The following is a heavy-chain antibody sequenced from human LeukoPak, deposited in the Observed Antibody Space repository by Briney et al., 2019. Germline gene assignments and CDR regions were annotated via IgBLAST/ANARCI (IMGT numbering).Heavy chain of an antibody. CDR2: ISSSGSTI. V-gene: IGHV3-48*03. J-gene: IGHJ4*02. CDR1: GFTFSSYE. Sequence: GGSLRLSCAASGFTFSSYEMNWVRQAPGKGLEWVSYISSSGSTIYYADSVKGRFTISRDNAKNFLYLQMHSLRAEDTAVYYCAGRASGSYFDYWGQGTLVTVSS. D-gene: IGHD3-10*01. CDR3: AGRASGSYFDY.